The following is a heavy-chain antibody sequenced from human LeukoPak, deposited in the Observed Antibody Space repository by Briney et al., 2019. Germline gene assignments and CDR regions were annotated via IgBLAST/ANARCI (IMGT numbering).Heavy chain of an antibody. CDR3: GYSSGWLFDY. J-gene: IGHJ4*02. D-gene: IGHD6-19*01. CDR1: GFIVTNAW. CDR2: INKDGSEK. V-gene: IGHV3-7*01. Sequence: GGSLRLSCAASGFIVTNAWMNWVRQAPGKGLEWVANINKDGSEKYYVDSVKGRFTISRDNDKNSLYLQMNSLRAEDAAVYYCGYSSGWLFDYWGQGALVTVSS.